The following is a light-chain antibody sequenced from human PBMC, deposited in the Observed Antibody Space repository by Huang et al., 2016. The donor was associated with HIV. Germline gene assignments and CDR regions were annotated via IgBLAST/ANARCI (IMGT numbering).Light chain of an antibody. CDR3: QQSSSPCIT. Sequence: DIQMTPSPSSLSASVGDRVTITCRASQTISTNLNWYQQKPGQAPKLLIYAATFLQSGVPSRFSGSGSGTDFTLTISSLRPEDFATYYCQQSSSPCITFGLGTRLDIK. CDR2: AAT. V-gene: IGKV1-39*01. J-gene: IGKJ5*01. CDR1: QTISTN.